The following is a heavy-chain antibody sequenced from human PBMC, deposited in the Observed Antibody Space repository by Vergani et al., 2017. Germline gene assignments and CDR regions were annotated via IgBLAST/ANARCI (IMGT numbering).Heavy chain of an antibody. D-gene: IGHD6-13*01. CDR2: ISSSSSTI. V-gene: IGHV3-48*01. CDR3: ARDSAAAGTSGGDYYYYYGMDV. Sequence: EVQLVESGGGLVQPGGSLRLSCAASGFTFSSYSMNWVRQAPGKGLEWVSYISSSSSTIYYADSVKGRFTISRDNAKNSLYLQMNSLRAEDTAVYYCARDSAAAGTSGGDYYYYYGMDVWGQGTTVTVSS. CDR1: GFTFSSYS. J-gene: IGHJ6*02.